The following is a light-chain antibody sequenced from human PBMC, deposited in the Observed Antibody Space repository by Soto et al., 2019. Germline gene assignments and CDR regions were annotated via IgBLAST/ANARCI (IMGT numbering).Light chain of an antibody. V-gene: IGKV1-9*01. CDR2: CAS. CDR3: QQLNSFPIA. CDR1: QGISSF. Sequence: QSTQSPSSLSASVGDRVTITCRASQGISSFLAWYQQKPGRAPKLLIYCASTLQSGVPSRFSGSGSGTDFTLSISSLQPEDFATYYCQQLNSFPIAFGPGTKVEIQ. J-gene: IGKJ3*01.